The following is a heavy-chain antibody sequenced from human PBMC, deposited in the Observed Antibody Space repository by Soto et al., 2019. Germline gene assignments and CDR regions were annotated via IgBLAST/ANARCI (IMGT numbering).Heavy chain of an antibody. J-gene: IGHJ4*02. CDR2: AYYRSRWRY. Sequence: SQTLSLTCAICGDSVSNNGATWNWIRQSPSRGLEWLGRAYYRSRWRYDYATSVRGRITINPDTSKNQFSLQLNSVAPEDTAVYYCARDPPDFNSGFDYWGQGTPVTVSS. D-gene: IGHD2-15*01. V-gene: IGHV6-1*01. CDR1: GDSVSNNGAT. CDR3: ARDPPDFNSGFDY.